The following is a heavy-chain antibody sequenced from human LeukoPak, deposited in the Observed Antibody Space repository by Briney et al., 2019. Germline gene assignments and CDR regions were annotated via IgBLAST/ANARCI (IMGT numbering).Heavy chain of an antibody. J-gene: IGHJ4*02. CDR2: ISWNSGSI. CDR3: AKDFGYYYVTPSIDY. V-gene: IGHV3-9*01. D-gene: IGHD3-10*02. CDR1: GFTFDDHA. Sequence: GRSLRLSCVASGFTFDDHAMHWLRQAPGKGLEWVSGISWNSGSIGYADSVKGRFTISRDNAKNSLYLQMNSLRAEDTALYYCAKDFGYYYVTPSIDYWGQGTLVTVSS.